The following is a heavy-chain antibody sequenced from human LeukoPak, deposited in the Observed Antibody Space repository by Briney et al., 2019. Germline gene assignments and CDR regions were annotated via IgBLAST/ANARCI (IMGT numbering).Heavy chain of an antibody. Sequence: PGGSLRLSCAASGFTFSSYDMHWVRQAPGKGLEWVAFIRYDGSNKYYADSVKGRFTISRDNSKNTLYLQMNSLRAEDTAVYYCAMGEYSSSAEYFQHWGQGTLVTVSS. CDR2: IRYDGSNK. J-gene: IGHJ1*01. CDR3: AMGEYSSSAEYFQH. V-gene: IGHV3-30*02. D-gene: IGHD6-13*01. CDR1: GFTFSSYD.